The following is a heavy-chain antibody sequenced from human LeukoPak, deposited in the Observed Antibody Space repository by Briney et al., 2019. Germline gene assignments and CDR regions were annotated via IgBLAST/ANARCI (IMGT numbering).Heavy chain of an antibody. CDR1: GGSISSGGYY. Sequence: SETLSLTCTVSGGSISSGGYYWSWIRQHPGKGLEWIGYIYYSGSTYYNPSLKSRVTISADTSKNQFSLKLSSVTAADTGVYYCAKDYGDYGLDPWGQGTLVTVSS. CDR2: IYYSGST. J-gene: IGHJ5*02. CDR3: AKDYGDYGLDP. V-gene: IGHV4-31*03. D-gene: IGHD4-17*01.